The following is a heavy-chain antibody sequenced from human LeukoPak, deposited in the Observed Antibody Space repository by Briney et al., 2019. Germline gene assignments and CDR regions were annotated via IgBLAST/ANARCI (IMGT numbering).Heavy chain of an antibody. V-gene: IGHV3-23*01. CDR3: AKDFGETSLPNWFDP. D-gene: IGHD3-16*01. CDR1: GLIFSSYA. J-gene: IGHJ5*02. Sequence: GGSLRLSCAASGLIFSSYAMSWVRQAPGKGLEWVSLISGSGGSIYYADSVKGRFSISRDNSKNTLYLQMNSLRAEDTAVYYCAKDFGETSLPNWFDPWGQGTLVIVSS. CDR2: ISGSGGSI.